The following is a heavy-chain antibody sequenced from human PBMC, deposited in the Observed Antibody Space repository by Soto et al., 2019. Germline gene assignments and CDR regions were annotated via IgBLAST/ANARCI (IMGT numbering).Heavy chain of an antibody. J-gene: IGHJ5*01. CDR2: TYYRSKWYN. Sequence: PSQTLSLTCAISVDSVSSNIAAWNWIRQSPSRGLECLGRTYYRSKWYNDYAVSVKSRITINPDTSKNQFSLQLNSVTPGDTAVYYCARDIVNWGGWLDSWGQGTLVTVYS. CDR3: ARDIVNWGGWLDS. D-gene: IGHD7-27*01. V-gene: IGHV6-1*01. CDR1: VDSVSSNIAA.